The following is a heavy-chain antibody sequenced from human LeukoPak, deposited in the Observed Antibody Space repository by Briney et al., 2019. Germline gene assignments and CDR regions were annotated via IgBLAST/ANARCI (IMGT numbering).Heavy chain of an antibody. Sequence: SETLSLTCSVSGGSISSYYWSWIRQPAGKGLEWIGRIYTSGSTNYNPSLKSRVTMSVDTSKNQFSLKLSSVTAADTAVYYCARVGGWYSGNWFDPWGQGTLVTVSS. CDR3: ARVGGWYSGNWFDP. V-gene: IGHV4-4*07. J-gene: IGHJ5*02. D-gene: IGHD6-19*01. CDR2: IYTSGST. CDR1: GGSISSYY.